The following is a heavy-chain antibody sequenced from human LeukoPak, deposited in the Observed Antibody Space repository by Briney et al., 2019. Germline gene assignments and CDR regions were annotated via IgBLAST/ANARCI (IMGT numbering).Heavy chain of an antibody. J-gene: IGHJ4*02. CDR1: GFTFSSYG. CDR3: AKDGTGTTGGFDY. CDR2: IWYDGSNK. D-gene: IGHD1-7*01. V-gene: IGHV3-33*06. Sequence: GGSLRLSCAASGFTFSSYGMHWVRQAPGKGLEWGAVIWYDGSNKYYADSVKGRFTISRDNSKNTLYLQMNSLRAEDTAVYYCAKDGTGTTGGFDYWGQGTLVTVSS.